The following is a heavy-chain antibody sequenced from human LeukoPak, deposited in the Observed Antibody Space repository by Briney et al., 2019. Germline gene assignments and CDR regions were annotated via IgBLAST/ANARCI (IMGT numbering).Heavy chain of an antibody. CDR1: GGAISSDQYF. D-gene: IGHD3-16*01. CDR3: ARPTLDTSLGGVPDFFHP. Sequence: SGTLCLTCTVSGGAISSDQYFWAWIGRPPGRRRECIASGPYRGRNYYGPSFNGRVTLSVDTSKNQFSLQLTSYAAADTAFYHYARPTLDTSLGGVPDFFHPWAQATPVPVSS. J-gene: IGHJ1*01. V-gene: IGHV4-39*07. CDR2: GPYRGRN.